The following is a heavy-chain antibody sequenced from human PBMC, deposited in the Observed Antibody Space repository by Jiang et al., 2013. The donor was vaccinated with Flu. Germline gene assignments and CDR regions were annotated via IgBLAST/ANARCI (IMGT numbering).Heavy chain of an antibody. V-gene: IGHV4-59*08. CDR3: ARTTTVTRFVDY. D-gene: IGHD4-17*01. CDR1: GGSISSYY. CDR2: IYYSGST. Sequence: TLSLTCTVSGGSISSYYWSWIRQPPGKGLEWIGYIYYSGSTNYNPSLKSRVTISVDTSKNQFSLKLSSVTAADTAVYYCARTTTVTRFVDYWGQGTLVTVSS. J-gene: IGHJ4*02.